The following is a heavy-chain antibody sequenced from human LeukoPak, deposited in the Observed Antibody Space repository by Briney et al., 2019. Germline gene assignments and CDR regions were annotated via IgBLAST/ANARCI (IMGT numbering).Heavy chain of an antibody. V-gene: IGHV3-9*01. CDR3: AKYSNYLDAFDI. CDR1: GFTFDDYA. CDR2: ISWSSGSI. J-gene: IGHJ3*02. Sequence: GGSLRLSCAASGFTFDDYAMHWVRQAPGKGLEWVSGISWSSGSIGYADSVKGRFTISRDNAKNSLYLQMNSLRAEDTALYYCAKYSNYLDAFDIWGQGTMVTVSS. D-gene: IGHD4-11*01.